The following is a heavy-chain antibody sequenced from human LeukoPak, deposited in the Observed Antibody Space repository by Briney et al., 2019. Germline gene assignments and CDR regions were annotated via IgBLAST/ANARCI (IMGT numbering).Heavy chain of an antibody. V-gene: IGHV1-69*04. J-gene: IGHJ4*02. CDR2: IIPILGIA. Sequence: ASVKVSCKASGGTFSSYAISWVRQAPGQGLEWMGRIIPILGIANYAQKFQGRVTITADKSTSTAYMELSSLRSEDTAVYYCARSGSSSWSDYWGQGTLVIVPP. D-gene: IGHD6-13*01. CDR1: GGTFSSYA. CDR3: ARSGSSSWSDY.